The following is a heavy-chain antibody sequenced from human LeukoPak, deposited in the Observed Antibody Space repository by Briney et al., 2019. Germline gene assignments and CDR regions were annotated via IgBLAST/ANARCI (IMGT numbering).Heavy chain of an antibody. Sequence: ASVKVSCKASGGTFSSYAISWVRQAPGQGLEWMGGIIPIFGTANYAQKFQGRVTITTDESTNTAYMELSSLRSEDTAVYYCATSAKISGYDFWSGYQPFDYWGQGTLVTVSS. V-gene: IGHV1-69*05. CDR2: IIPIFGTA. CDR3: ATSAKISGYDFWSGYQPFDY. D-gene: IGHD3-3*01. CDR1: GGTFSSYA. J-gene: IGHJ4*02.